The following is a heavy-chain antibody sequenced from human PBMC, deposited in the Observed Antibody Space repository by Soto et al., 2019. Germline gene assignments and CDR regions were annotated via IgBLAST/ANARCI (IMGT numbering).Heavy chain of an antibody. J-gene: IGHJ6*02. Sequence: ASVKVSCKASGYTFTSYAMHWVRQAPGQRLEWMGWINAGNGNTKYSQKFQGRVTITRDTSASTAYMELSSLRSEDTAVYYCARDKGDRNYYYYGMDVWGQGTTVTVSS. CDR1: GYTFTSYA. CDR2: INAGNGNT. V-gene: IGHV1-3*01. D-gene: IGHD2-21*02. CDR3: ARDKGDRNYYYYGMDV.